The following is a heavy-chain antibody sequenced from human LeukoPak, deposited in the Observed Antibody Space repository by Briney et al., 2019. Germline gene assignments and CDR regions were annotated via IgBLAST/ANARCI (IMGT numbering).Heavy chain of an antibody. J-gene: IGHJ3*02. CDR1: GFTFSSYA. CDR2: IYPGDSDT. V-gene: IGHV5-51*01. CDR3: ARQSRLTDAFDI. Sequence: GGSLRLSCAASGFTFSSYAMSWVRQAPGKGLEWMGIIYPGDSDTRYSPSFQGQVTISADKSISTAYLQWSSLKASDTAMYYCARQSRLTDAFDIWGQGTMVTVSS.